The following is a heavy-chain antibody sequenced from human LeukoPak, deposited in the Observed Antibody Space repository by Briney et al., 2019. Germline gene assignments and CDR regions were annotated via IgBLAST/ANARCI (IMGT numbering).Heavy chain of an antibody. D-gene: IGHD2-2*01. CDR3: ARDVVVPAAIAFWYFDL. Sequence: PSETLSLTCAVYGGSFSGYYWSWIRQPPGKGLEWIGEINHSGSTSHNPSLKSRVTISVDTSKNQFSLKLSSVTAADTAVYYCARDVVVPAAIAFWYFDLWGRGTLVTVSS. V-gene: IGHV4-34*01. CDR2: INHSGST. CDR1: GGSFSGYY. J-gene: IGHJ2*01.